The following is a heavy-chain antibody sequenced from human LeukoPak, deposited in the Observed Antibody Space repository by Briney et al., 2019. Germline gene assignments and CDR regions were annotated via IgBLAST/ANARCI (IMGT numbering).Heavy chain of an antibody. CDR3: ARENMFYHDSRGYYLSYYFDY. J-gene: IGHJ4*02. CDR2: IYHSGST. CDR1: GYSISSGYY. D-gene: IGHD3-22*01. Sequence: PSETLSLTCAVSGYSISSGYYWGWIRQPPGKGLEWIGSIYHSGSTYYNPSLKSRVTISIDTAKNQFSLELSSVTAADTAVYYCARENMFYHDSRGYYLSYYFDYWGQGTLVTVSS. V-gene: IGHV4-38-2*02.